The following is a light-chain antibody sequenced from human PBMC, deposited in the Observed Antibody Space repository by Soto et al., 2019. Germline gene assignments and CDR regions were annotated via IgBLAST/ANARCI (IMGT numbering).Light chain of an antibody. J-gene: IGLJ1*01. CDR1: SSDVGGYNY. CDR2: DVS. V-gene: IGLV2-14*01. Sequence: QSVLTQPASVSGSPGQSITISCTGTSSDVGGYNYVSWYQQHPGKAPKLMIYDVSNRPSGVSNRFSGSKSANTASLTISGLQAEDEADYYCSSHTSSSTSYVFRTGTKLTVL. CDR3: SSHTSSSTSYV.